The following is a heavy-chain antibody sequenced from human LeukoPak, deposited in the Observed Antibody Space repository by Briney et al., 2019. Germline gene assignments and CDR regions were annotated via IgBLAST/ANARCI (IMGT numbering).Heavy chain of an antibody. CDR2: IYYSGST. D-gene: IGHD4-17*01. J-gene: IGHJ3*02. V-gene: IGHV4-39*02. CDR3: ARLLSTVTTFAFDI. CDR1: GDSISGSIYY. Sequence: KPSETLSLTCTVSGDSISGSIYYWGRIRQPPGKGLECIGIIYYSGSTYYNPSLKSRVTISLDTSNNHFSLMLISVTAADTAVYYCARLLSTVTTFAFDICGQGTMVTVSS.